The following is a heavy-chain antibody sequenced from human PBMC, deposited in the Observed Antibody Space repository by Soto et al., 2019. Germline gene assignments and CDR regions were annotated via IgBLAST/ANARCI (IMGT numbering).Heavy chain of an antibody. D-gene: IGHD6-13*01. J-gene: IGHJ6*02. V-gene: IGHV3-53*01. CDR3: AGSYSSSWNYYGMDV. Sequence: GGSMRLSCAASGFTVSSNYMSWVRQAPGKGLGWVSVIYSGGSTYYADSVKGRFTISRDNSKNTLYLQMNSLRAEDTAVYYCAGSYSSSWNYYGMDVWGQGTTVTVSS. CDR1: GFTVSSNY. CDR2: IYSGGST.